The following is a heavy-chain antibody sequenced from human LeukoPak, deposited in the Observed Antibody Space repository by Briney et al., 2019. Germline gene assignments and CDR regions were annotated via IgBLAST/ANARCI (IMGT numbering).Heavy chain of an antibody. Sequence: GGSLRLSCAASGFTFSSYSMNWVRQAPGKGLEWVSVIYSGSSTYYADSVKGRFTISRDNSKNTLYLQMNSLRAEDTAVYYCARDPLSAEVDYWGQGTLVTVSS. CDR3: ARDPLSAEVDY. D-gene: IGHD6-13*01. J-gene: IGHJ4*02. CDR1: GFTFSSYS. CDR2: IYSGSST. V-gene: IGHV3-66*02.